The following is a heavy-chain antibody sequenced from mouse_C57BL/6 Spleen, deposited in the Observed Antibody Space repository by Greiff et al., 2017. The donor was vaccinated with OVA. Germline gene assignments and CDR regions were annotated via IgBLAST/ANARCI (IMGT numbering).Heavy chain of an antibody. CDR3: VSDGYCGDYYAMDY. CDR1: GFSFNTYA. D-gene: IGHD2-3*01. Sequence: EVQRVESGGGLVQPKGSLKLSCAASGFSFNTYAMNWVRQAPGKGLEWVARIRSKSNNYATYYADSVKDRFTISRDDSESMLYLQMNNLKTEDTAKYYCVSDGYCGDYYAMDYWGQGTSVTVSS. J-gene: IGHJ4*01. CDR2: IRSKSNNYAT. V-gene: IGHV10-1*01.